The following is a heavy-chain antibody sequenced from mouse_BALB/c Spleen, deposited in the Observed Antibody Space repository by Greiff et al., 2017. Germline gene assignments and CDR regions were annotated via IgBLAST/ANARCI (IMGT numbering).Heavy chain of an antibody. CDR2: IHYSGST. CDR3: ARSSTMITTGAWFAY. J-gene: IGHJ3*01. V-gene: IGHV3-1*02. CDR1: GYSITSGYS. D-gene: IGHD2-4*01. Sequence: QLKESGPDLVKPSQSLSLTCTVTGYSITSGYSWHWIRQFPGNKLEWMGYIHYSGSTNYNPSLKSRISITRDTSKNQFFLQLNSVTTEDTATYYCARSSTMITTGAWFAYWGQGTLVTVSA.